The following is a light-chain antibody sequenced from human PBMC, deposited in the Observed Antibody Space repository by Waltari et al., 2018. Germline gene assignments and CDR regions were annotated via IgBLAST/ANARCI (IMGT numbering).Light chain of an antibody. J-gene: IGKJ1*01. Sequence: EIVLTQSPGTLSSSPGERATISCWTSQSVGRTLAWYQQKPGQPPRLLIYGASIMATGIPDRFSGSGSGTDFSLTISRLEPEDFAVYYCQHYVRLPVTFGQGTKVEIK. CDR1: QSVGRT. CDR3: QHYVRLPVT. V-gene: IGKV3-20*01. CDR2: GAS.